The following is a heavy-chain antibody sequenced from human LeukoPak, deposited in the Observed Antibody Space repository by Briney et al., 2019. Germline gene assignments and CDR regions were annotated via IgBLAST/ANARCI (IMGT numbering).Heavy chain of an antibody. V-gene: IGHV6-1*01. CDR3: ARSVATIGYYYYYYMDV. Sequence: SQTLSLTCAISGDSVSSNSAAWNRIRQSPSRGLEWLGRAYYRSKWYNDYAVSVKSRITINPDTSKNQFSLQLNSVTPEDTAVYYCARSVATIGYYYYYYMDVWGKGTTVTVSS. CDR1: GDSVSSNSAA. D-gene: IGHD5-12*01. CDR2: AYYRSKWYN. J-gene: IGHJ6*03.